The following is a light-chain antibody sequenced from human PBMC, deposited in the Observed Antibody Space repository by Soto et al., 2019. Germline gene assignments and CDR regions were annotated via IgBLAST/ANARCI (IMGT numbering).Light chain of an antibody. CDR3: QQYGSSRWT. V-gene: IGKV3-20*01. J-gene: IGKJ1*01. CDR1: QSVSSSY. Sequence: IDFTESPGTLSLSPGERATLSCRASQSVSSSYLAWYQQNRGQAPRLLIYGASSRAPAIPDRFGGSGSGTDFTLTISRLEPEDFAVYSCQQYGSSRWTFGQGTKV. CDR2: GAS.